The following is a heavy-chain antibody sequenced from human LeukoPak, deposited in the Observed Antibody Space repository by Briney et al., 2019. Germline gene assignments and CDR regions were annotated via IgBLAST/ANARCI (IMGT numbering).Heavy chain of an antibody. Sequence: PSETLSLTCTVTGGSLSTYYWSWIRQPPGKGLEWMGYISYTGSTDYNPSLTRRVTMSVDTSKNQFSLKVSSVTAADTAVYYCARDNGDHSFDNWGQGTLVTVSS. J-gene: IGHJ4*02. V-gene: IGHV4-59*01. D-gene: IGHD4-17*01. CDR1: GGSLSTYY. CDR3: ARDNGDHSFDN. CDR2: ISYTGST.